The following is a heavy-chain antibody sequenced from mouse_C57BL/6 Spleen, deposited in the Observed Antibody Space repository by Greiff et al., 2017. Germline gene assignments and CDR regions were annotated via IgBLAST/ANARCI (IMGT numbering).Heavy chain of an antibody. V-gene: IGHV1-80*01. CDR3: ARVDSSGPFAY. J-gene: IGHJ3*01. CDR1: GYAFSSYW. D-gene: IGHD3-2*02. Sequence: VQLQQSGAELVKPGASVKISCKASGYAFSSYWMTWVKQRPGKGLEWIGQIYPGDGDTNYNGKFKGKATLTADKSSSTAYMQLRSLTSEDAAVYFCARVDSSGPFAYWGQGTLVTVSA. CDR2: IYPGDGDT.